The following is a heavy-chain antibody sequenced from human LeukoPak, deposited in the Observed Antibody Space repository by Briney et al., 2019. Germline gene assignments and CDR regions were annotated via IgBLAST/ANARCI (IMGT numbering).Heavy chain of an antibody. D-gene: IGHD3-22*01. Sequence: GESLKISCKGSGYSFTSYWIGWVRQMPGKVLEWMGIIYPGDSDTRYSPSFQGQVTISADKSISTAYLQWSSLKASDTAMYYCARRTTYYYDSSDHYYFDYWGQGTLVTVSS. CDR3: ARRTTYYYDSSDHYYFDY. CDR2: IYPGDSDT. CDR1: GYSFTSYW. J-gene: IGHJ4*02. V-gene: IGHV5-51*01.